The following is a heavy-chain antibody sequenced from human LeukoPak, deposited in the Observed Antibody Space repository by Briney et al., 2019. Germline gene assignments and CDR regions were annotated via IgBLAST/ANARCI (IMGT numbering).Heavy chain of an antibody. V-gene: IGHV4-4*07. Sequence: SQTLSLTCTVSGGSITSYYWSWIRQPAGKGLEWIGRIYTSGSTNYNPSLKSRVTISVDTSKNQFSLKLSSVTAADTAVYYCARDGSVLVVAATRTYYAFDIWGQGTMVTVSS. J-gene: IGHJ3*02. CDR3: ARDGSVLVVAATRTYYAFDI. D-gene: IGHD2-15*01. CDR2: IYTSGST. CDR1: GGSITSYY.